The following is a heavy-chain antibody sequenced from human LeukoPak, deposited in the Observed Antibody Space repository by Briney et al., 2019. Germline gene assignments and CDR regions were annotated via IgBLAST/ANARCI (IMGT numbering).Heavy chain of an antibody. CDR3: AREHEYSSSSFDY. J-gene: IGHJ4*02. CDR1: GYTFTGYY. CDR2: INPNSGGT. D-gene: IGHD6-6*01. V-gene: IGHV1-2*02. Sequence: ASVKVSCKASGYTFTGYYMHWVRQAPGQGLEWMGWINPNSGGTNYAQKFQGRVTMTRDTSISTAYMELSRLRSDDTAVYYCAREHEYSSSSFDYWGQGTLVTVSS.